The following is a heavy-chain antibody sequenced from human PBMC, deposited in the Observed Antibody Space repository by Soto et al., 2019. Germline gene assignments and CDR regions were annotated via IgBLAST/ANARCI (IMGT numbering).Heavy chain of an antibody. D-gene: IGHD3-22*01. CDR2: ISGSGGST. J-gene: IGHJ4*02. CDR3: AKDMYYYDSSFDY. V-gene: IGHV3-23*01. Sequence: GGSLRLSCAASGFTFSSYAMSWFRQAPGKGLEWVSAISGSGGSTYYADSVKGRFTISRDNSKNTLYLQMNSLRAEDTAVYYCAKDMYYYDSSFDYWGQGTLVTVSS. CDR1: GFTFSSYA.